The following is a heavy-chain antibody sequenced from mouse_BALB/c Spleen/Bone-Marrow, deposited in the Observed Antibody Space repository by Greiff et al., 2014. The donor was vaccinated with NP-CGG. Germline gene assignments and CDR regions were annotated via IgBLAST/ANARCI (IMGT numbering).Heavy chain of an antibody. CDR1: GYTFTSYW. Sequence: QVQLQQSGAELVKPGASVKLSCKASGYTFTSYWMNWVKQRPGRGLEWIGRVDPSDSETHNNQKFKDKATLTVDKSSSTAYIPLSSLTSEDAAVYYCARRGYDYGVAYWDQGTLVTVSA. J-gene: IGHJ3*01. D-gene: IGHD1-2*01. CDR2: VDPSDSET. CDR3: ARRGYDYGVAY. V-gene: IGHV1-69*02.